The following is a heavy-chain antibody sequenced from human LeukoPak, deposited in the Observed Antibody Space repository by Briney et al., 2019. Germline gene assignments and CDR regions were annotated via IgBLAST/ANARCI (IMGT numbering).Heavy chain of an antibody. D-gene: IGHD3-22*01. Sequence: PSETLSLTCTVSGGSISSGGYYWSWIRQPPGKGLEWIGYIYHSGSTYYNPSLKSRVTISVDRSKNQFSLKLSSVTAADTAVYYCARDDRNFDYWGQGTLVTVSS. V-gene: IGHV4-30-2*01. J-gene: IGHJ4*02. CDR1: GGSISSGGYY. CDR2: IYHSGST. CDR3: ARDDRNFDY.